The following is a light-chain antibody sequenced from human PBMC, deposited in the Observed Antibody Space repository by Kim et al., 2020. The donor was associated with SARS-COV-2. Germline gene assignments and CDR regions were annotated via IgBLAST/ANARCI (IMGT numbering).Light chain of an antibody. Sequence: ATINCKSSQSILNSSTNINYLAWYQQKPGQPPKLLIYWASTRQSGVPDRFSGSGSGTDFTLTISRLQAEDVAVYYCQQYYAYPPMFGQGTKVDIK. V-gene: IGKV4-1*01. CDR3: QQYYAYPPM. CDR1: QSILNSSTNINY. J-gene: IGKJ1*01. CDR2: WAS.